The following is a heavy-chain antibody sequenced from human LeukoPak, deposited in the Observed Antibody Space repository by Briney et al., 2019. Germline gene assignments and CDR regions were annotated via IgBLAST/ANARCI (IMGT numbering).Heavy chain of an antibody. CDR1: GGTFSSYA. V-gene: IGHV1-18*01. CDR3: ARDYISYGGNSKSFDY. CDR2: ISAYNGNT. J-gene: IGHJ4*02. D-gene: IGHD4-23*01. Sequence: ASVKVSCKASGGTFSSYAISWVRQAPGQGLEWMGWISAYNGNTNYAQKLQGRVTMTTDTSTSTAYMELRSLGSDDTAVYYCARDYISYGGNSKSFDYWGQGTLVTVSS.